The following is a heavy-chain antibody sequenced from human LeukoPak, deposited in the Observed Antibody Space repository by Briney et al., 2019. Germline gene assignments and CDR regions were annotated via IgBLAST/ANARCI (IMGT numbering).Heavy chain of an antibody. D-gene: IGHD5-18*01. J-gene: IGHJ4*02. V-gene: IGHV3-43*01. CDR3: AKELDTMFFDY. CDR2: AGWAGGTT. Sequence: TGGSLRLPCATSGFNFDRYTIHWVRQAPGKGLEWVSLAGWAGGTTYYSDSVRGRFTISRDSGKNSVYLQMNSLTTDDTAFYFCAKELDTMFFDYWGRGALVTVSS. CDR1: GFNFDRYT.